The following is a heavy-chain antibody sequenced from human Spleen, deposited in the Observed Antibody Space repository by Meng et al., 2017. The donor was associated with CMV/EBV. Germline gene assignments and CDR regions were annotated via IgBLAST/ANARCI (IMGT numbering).Heavy chain of an antibody. V-gene: IGHV1-2*02. CDR1: GYTFNGYF. CDR3: ARGIAASGRRGWFDP. Sequence: SGYTFNGYFMHWVRRAPGQGLEWMGWINPNSGGASYAQKFQGRVTMTRDTSISTVYMEVISLRPDDTAVYYCARGIAASGRRGWFDPWGQGTLVTVSS. J-gene: IGHJ5*02. CDR2: INPNSGGA. D-gene: IGHD6-13*01.